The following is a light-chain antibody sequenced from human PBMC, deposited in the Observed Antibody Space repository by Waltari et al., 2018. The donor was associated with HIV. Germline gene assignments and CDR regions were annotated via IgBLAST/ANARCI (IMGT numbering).Light chain of an antibody. Sequence: IRMTQSPSSLSAVIGGRVAITCRASQTIGTSLNWYQQKPGKAPKLLISSASTLQDGVPSRFSASGSGTDFTLTISDLQPGDFASYFCQQSNTSPWTFGQGTKVEI. V-gene: IGKV1-39*01. CDR1: QTIGTS. CDR2: SAS. CDR3: QQSNTSPWT. J-gene: IGKJ1*01.